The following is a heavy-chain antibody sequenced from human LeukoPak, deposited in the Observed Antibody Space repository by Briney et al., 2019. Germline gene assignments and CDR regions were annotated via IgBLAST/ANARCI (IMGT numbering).Heavy chain of an antibody. CDR3: AKYRYYDILTGYSYFDY. CDR1: GFTFSSYG. Sequence: GGSLRLSCAASGFTFSSYGMSWVRQAPGKGLEWVSAISGSGGSTYYADSVKGRFTISRDNSKNTLYLQMNSLRAEDTAVYYCAKYRYYDILTGYSYFDYWGQGTLVTVSS. J-gene: IGHJ4*02. CDR2: ISGSGGST. D-gene: IGHD3-9*01. V-gene: IGHV3-23*01.